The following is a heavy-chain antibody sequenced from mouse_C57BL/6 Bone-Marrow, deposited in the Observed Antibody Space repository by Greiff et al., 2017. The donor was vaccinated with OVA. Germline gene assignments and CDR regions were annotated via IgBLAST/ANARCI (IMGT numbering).Heavy chain of an antibody. CDR2: IYPGSGST. J-gene: IGHJ1*03. Sequence: QVQLQQPGAELVKPGASVKMSCKASGYTFTSYWITWVKQRPGQGLEWIGDIYPGSGSTNYNEKFKSKATLTVDTSSSTAYMQLSSLTSEDSAVYYCASPSDNRNYGWYFDVWGTGTTVTVSS. D-gene: IGHD2-5*01. V-gene: IGHV1-55*01. CDR3: ASPSDNRNYGWYFDV. CDR1: GYTFTSYW.